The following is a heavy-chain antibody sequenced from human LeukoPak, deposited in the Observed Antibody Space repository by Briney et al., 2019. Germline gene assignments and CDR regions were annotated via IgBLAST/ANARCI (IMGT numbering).Heavy chain of an antibody. J-gene: IGHJ5*02. Sequence: GGSLRLSCAASGFTFSSDGMHWVRQAPGKGLGRGAFIRYDGSNKYYADSVKGRFTISIDNSKNTLYLQMNSLRAEDTAVYYCAKDKWGIAAGGNWFDPWGQGTLVTVSS. CDR1: GFTFSSDG. CDR3: AKDKWGIAAGGNWFDP. V-gene: IGHV3-30*02. D-gene: IGHD6-13*01. CDR2: IRYDGSNK.